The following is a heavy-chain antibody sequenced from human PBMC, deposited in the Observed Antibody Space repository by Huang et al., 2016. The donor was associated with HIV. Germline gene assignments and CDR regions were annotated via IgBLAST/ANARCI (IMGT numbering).Heavy chain of an antibody. CDR1: GGSFSGPN. D-gene: IGHD3-16*01. V-gene: IGHV4-34*01. Sequence: QVQLHQWGAGLLKPSETLSLTCAVYGGSFSGPNWTWIRQTPGKGRAGMGEINHSGRTNDIPSLKGRVTISLDPSKNQFSLRLRSVTAADTAVYYCARGRGDARGFLGLDFWGQGTLVTVSS. CDR3: ARGRGDARGFLGLDF. J-gene: IGHJ4*02. CDR2: INHSGRT.